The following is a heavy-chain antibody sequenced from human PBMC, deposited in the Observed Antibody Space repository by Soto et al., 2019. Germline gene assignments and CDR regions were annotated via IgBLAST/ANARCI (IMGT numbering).Heavy chain of an antibody. J-gene: IGHJ6*02. CDR1: GFTFNNYG. D-gene: IGHD1-26*01. V-gene: IGHV3-33*01. CDR3: ARADSGSYSANGMDV. CDR2: IWYDGSNK. Sequence: GGSLRLSCAASGFTFNNYGMHWVRQAPGKGLEWVTVIWYDGSNKYYADSVKGRFTISRDNSKNTLYLQMNSLRAEDSAVYYCARADSGSYSANGMDVWGQGTTVTVSS.